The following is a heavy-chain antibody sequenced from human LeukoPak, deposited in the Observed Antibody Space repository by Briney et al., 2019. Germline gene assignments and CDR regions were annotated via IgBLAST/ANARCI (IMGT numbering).Heavy chain of an antibody. D-gene: IGHD5-18*01. CDR3: ARGGDTAMPNLGHYYYYMDV. Sequence: PSETLSLTCTVSGGSISIYYWNWIRQPAGKGLEWIGRIYTSGSTNYNPSLKSRVTISVDTSKNQFSLKLSSVTAADTAVYYCARGGDTAMPNLGHYYYYMDVWGKGTTVTISS. CDR2: IYTSGST. J-gene: IGHJ6*03. V-gene: IGHV4-4*07. CDR1: GGSISIYY.